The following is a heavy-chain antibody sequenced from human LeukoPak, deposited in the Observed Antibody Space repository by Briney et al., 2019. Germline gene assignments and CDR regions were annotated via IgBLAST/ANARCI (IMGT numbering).Heavy chain of an antibody. D-gene: IGHD2-15*01. CDR1: SYTFTSYG. CDR2: ISVYNGNT. J-gene: IGHJ6*03. V-gene: IGHV1-18*01. CDR3: ARVVARPYYYYYMDV. Sequence: ASVKVSCKASSYTFTSYGISWVRQAPGQGLEWMGWISVYNGNTNYAQTLQGRVTMTTDTSTSTAYMELRSLRSDDTAVYYCARVVARPYYYYYMDVWGKGTTVTVSS.